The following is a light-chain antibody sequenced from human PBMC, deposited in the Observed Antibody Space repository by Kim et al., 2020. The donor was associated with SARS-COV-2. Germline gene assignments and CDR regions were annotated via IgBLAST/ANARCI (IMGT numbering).Light chain of an antibody. CDR2: GNS. CDR1: SSNSGAGYD. Sequence: GQEVTISCTGRSSNSGAGYDVHWYQQLPGTAPKLLIYGNSNRPSGVPDRFSGSKSGTSASLAITGLQAEDEADYYCQSYDSSLSVVFGGGTQLTVL. CDR3: QSYDSSLSVV. J-gene: IGLJ2*01. V-gene: IGLV1-40*01.